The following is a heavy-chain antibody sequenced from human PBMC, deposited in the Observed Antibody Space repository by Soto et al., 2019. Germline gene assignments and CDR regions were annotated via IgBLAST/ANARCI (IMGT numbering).Heavy chain of an antibody. CDR3: ARVEWLLGYYYYYMDV. CDR1: GGSISSYY. D-gene: IGHD3-3*01. V-gene: IGHV4-59*08. CDR2: IYYSGST. J-gene: IGHJ6*03. Sequence: SETLSLTCTVSGGSISSYYWSWIRQPPGKGLEWIGYIYYSGSTNYNPSLKSRVTISVDTSKNQFSLKLSSVTAADTAVYYCARVEWLLGYYYYYMDVWGKGTTVTVSS.